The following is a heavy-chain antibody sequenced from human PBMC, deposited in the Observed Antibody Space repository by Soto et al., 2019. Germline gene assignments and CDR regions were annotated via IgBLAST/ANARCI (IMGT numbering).Heavy chain of an antibody. CDR3: AKEDSSSWHYYYGMDV. CDR1: GFTFSSYG. D-gene: IGHD6-13*01. J-gene: IGHJ6*02. V-gene: IGHV3-30*18. CDR2: ISYDGSNK. Sequence: QVQLVASGGGVVQPGRSLRLSCAASGFTFSSYGMNWVRQAPGKGLEWVAGISYDGSNKYYADSVKGRFTISRDSSENMLYRQMNSLRAEDTAVYYCAKEDSSSWHYYYGMDVWCQGTTVTVS.